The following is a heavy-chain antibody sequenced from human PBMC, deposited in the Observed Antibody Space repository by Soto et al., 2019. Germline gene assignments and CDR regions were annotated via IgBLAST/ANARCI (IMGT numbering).Heavy chain of an antibody. CDR1: GGSISSYY. D-gene: IGHD3-16*01. Sequence: TLSLTCTVSGGSISSYYWSWIRQPPGKGLEWIGYIYYSGSTNYNPSLKSRVTISVDTSKNQSSLKLSSVTAADTAVYYCTRGGHPAHGTLYYYYYGMDGWGQGTTVTVSS. CDR2: IYYSGST. CDR3: TRGGHPAHGTLYYYYYGMDG. J-gene: IGHJ6*02. V-gene: IGHV4-59*01.